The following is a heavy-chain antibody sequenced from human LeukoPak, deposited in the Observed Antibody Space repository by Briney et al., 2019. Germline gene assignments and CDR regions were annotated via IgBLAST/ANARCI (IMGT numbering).Heavy chain of an antibody. CDR2: ISGSGAST. CDR3: AKDVGKWESLHFFDY. J-gene: IGHJ4*02. D-gene: IGHD1-26*01. Sequence: GGSLRLSCAASGFTFSSYAMSWVRQAPGKGLEWISGISGSGASTYYADSVTGRFTISRDNSRNTLYLQMNSLRGDDTAVYYCAKDVGKWESLHFFDYWGQGTLVTVSS. CDR1: GFTFSSYA. V-gene: IGHV3-23*01.